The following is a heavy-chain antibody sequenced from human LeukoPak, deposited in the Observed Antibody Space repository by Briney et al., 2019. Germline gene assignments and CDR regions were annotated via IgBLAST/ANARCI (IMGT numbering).Heavy chain of an antibody. Sequence: GGSLRLSCAVSGFTFSSYGMHWVRQAPGKGLEWVSSISSSSSYIYYADSVKGRFTISRDNAKNSLYLQMNSLRAEDTAVYYCARGRGSSGWYWRSGGIYFDYWGQGTLVTVSS. V-gene: IGHV3-21*01. CDR2: ISSSSSYI. D-gene: IGHD6-19*01. CDR3: ARGRGSSGWYWRSGGIYFDY. J-gene: IGHJ4*02. CDR1: GFTFSSYG.